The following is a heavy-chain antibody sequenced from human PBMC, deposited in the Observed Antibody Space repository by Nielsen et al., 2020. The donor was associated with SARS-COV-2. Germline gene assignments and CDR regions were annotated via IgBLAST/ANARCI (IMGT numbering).Heavy chain of an antibody. CDR2: IYFSGRT. V-gene: IGHV4-31*01. CDR3: ARESSGYDHYNYGMDV. J-gene: IGHJ6*02. CDR1: GGSISSGGYY. Sequence: SENLSLTFTISGGSISSGGYYWGWIRHHPGKGLAWIGYIYFSGRTCYNPSLKSIVTISVDTSKNQFSLSLRSVTAADTAVYYCARESSGYDHYNYGMDVWGQGTTVTVSS. D-gene: IGHD5-12*01.